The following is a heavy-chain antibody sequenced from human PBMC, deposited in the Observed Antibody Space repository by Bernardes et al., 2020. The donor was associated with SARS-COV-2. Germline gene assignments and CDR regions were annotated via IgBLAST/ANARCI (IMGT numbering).Heavy chain of an antibody. V-gene: IGHV4-39*01. Sequence: SETLSLTCTVSGGSISSSNYYWGWIRQPPGKGLEWIGSIDSSGSSYYNPSFQSRVRASVDTPKNQFSLRLSFVTVADTAVYYCAGSSCGIDCYIGGLRSWDYGMDVWGQGTTVTVSS. CDR2: IDSSGSS. J-gene: IGHJ6*02. CDR1: GGSISSSNYY. CDR3: AGSSCGIDCYIGGLRSWDYGMDV. D-gene: IGHD2-21*01.